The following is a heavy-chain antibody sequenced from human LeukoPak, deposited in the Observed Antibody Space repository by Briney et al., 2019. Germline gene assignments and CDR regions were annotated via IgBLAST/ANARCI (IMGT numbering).Heavy chain of an antibody. CDR1: GYSFTNDY. V-gene: IGHV1-2*06. Sequence: GASVKVSCKASGYSFTNDYMHWVRQAPGQGPEWMGRINPNSGGTNYAQKFQGRVTMTRDTSISTAYMELSRLRSDDTAVYYCAREYSYGAGQDYWGQGTLVTVSS. CDR3: AREYSYGAGQDY. CDR2: INPNSGGT. D-gene: IGHD5-18*01. J-gene: IGHJ4*02.